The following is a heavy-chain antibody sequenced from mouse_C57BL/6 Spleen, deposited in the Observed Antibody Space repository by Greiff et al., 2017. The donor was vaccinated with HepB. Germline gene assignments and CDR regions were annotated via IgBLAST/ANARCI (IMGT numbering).Heavy chain of an antibody. CDR3: ARRGGYDGGYAMDY. D-gene: IGHD2-2*01. CDR2: IDPSDSYT. J-gene: IGHJ4*01. V-gene: IGHV1-69*01. Sequence: QVQLQQPGAELVMPGASVKLSCKASGYTFTSYWMHWVKQRPGQGLEWIGEIDPSDSYTNYNQKFKGKSRLTVDKSSSTAYMQLSSLTSEDSAVYYCARRGGYDGGYAMDYWGQGTSVTVSS. CDR1: GYTFTSYW.